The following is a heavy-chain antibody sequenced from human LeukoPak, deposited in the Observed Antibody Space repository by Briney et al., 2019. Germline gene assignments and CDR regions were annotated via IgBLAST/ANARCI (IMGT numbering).Heavy chain of an antibody. V-gene: IGHV3-33*03. CDR3: AKDNGVQLWYEGYFDY. Sequence: GGSLRLSCAASGFTFSSYGMHWVRQAPGKGLEWVAVIWYDGSNKYYADSVKGRFTISRDNAKNSLYLQMNSLRAEDTALYYCAKDNGVQLWYEGYFDYWGQGTLVTVSS. J-gene: IGHJ4*02. CDR2: IWYDGSNK. D-gene: IGHD5-18*01. CDR1: GFTFSSYG.